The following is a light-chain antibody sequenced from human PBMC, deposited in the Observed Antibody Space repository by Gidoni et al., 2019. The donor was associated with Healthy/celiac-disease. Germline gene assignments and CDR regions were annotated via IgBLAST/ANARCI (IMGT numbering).Light chain of an antibody. CDR1: QSLLHSDGKTY. Sequence: DIVMTQTPLSLSVTPGQPASISCKSSQSLLHSDGKTYLYWYLQKPGQSPQLLIYEVSRRLCGVPDRLSGGGLGKDFTLQIGGGELKDFGGYYCMRSIHLAWTFGQGTQVEIK. V-gene: IGKV2-29*02. CDR2: EVS. J-gene: IGKJ1*01. CDR3: MRSIHLAWT.